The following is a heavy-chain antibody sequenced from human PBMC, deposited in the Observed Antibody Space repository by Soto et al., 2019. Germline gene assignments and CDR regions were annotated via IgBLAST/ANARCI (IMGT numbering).Heavy chain of an antibody. D-gene: IGHD6-13*01. CDR1: GYTFTSYD. J-gene: IGHJ6*02. V-gene: IGHV1-8*01. CDR2: MNPNSGNT. Sequence: QVQLVQSGAEVKKPGASVKVSCKASGYTFTSYDINWVRQATGQGLEWMGWMNPNSGNTGYAQKFQGRVTMTRNTSISTAYMEVSSLISSDTAVEYCARRGDSSSWYYYYYYGMDVWGQGTTVTVSS. CDR3: ARRGDSSSWYYYYYYGMDV.